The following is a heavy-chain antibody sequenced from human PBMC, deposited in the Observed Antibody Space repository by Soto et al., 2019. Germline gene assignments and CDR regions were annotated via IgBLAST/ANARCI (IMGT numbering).Heavy chain of an antibody. J-gene: IGHJ5*02. V-gene: IGHV1-69*01. CDR2: IIPIFGTA. CDR3: ARVVLSTLVRGVSANWFDP. Sequence: QVQLVQSGAEVKKPGSSVKVSCKASGGTFSSYAISWVRQAPGQGLEWMGGIIPIFGTANYAQKFQGRVTITADESTSTGYMELSSRRSEDTAVYYWARVVLSTLVRGVSANWFDPWGQGTLVTVAS. CDR1: GGTFSSYA. D-gene: IGHD3-10*01.